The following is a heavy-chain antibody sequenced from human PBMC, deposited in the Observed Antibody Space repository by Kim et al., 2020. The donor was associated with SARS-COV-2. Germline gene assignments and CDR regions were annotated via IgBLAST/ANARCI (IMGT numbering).Heavy chain of an antibody. J-gene: IGHJ6*02. V-gene: IGHV3-33*01. CDR2: IWYDGSNK. CDR3: ARDGGSGSYLPYYYYYGMDV. CDR1: GFTFSSYG. D-gene: IGHD3-10*01. Sequence: GGSLRLSCAASGFTFSSYGMHWVRQAPGKGLEWVAVIWYDGSNKYYADSVKGRFTISRDNSKNTLYLQMNSLRAEDTAVYYCARDGGSGSYLPYYYYYGMDVWGQGTTVTVSS.